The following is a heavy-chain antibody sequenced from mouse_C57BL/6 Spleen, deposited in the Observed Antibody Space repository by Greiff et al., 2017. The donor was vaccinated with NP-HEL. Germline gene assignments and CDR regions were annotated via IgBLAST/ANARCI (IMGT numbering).Heavy chain of an antibody. CDR3: ARPYGNYEDWFAY. Sequence: VKLMESGAELAKPGASVKLSCKASGYTFTSYWMHWVNQRPGQGLEWIGYINPSSGYTKYNQKFKDKATLTADKSSSTAYMQLSSLTYEDSAVYYCARPYGNYEDWFAYWGQGTLVTVSA. V-gene: IGHV1-7*01. D-gene: IGHD2-10*02. CDR1: GYTFTSYW. CDR2: INPSSGYT. J-gene: IGHJ3*01.